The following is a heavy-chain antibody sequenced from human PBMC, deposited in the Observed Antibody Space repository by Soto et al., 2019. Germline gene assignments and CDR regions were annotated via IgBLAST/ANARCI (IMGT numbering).Heavy chain of an antibody. D-gene: IGHD1-7*01. J-gene: IGHJ4*02. CDR1: GGSFSKNA. V-gene: IGHV1-2*06. CDR3: ARVPGHKNSRGDY. CDR2: INPKSGET. Sequence: ASVKVSCKPSGGSFSKNAINWVRRAPGQGLEWMGLINPKSGETHYSQKFRGRVSLTRDTSTNTANMELTTLTSDDTAIYYCARVPGHKNSRGDYWGQGTPVTVSS.